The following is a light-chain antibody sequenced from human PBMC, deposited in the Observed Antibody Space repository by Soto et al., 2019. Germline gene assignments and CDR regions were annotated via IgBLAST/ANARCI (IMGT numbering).Light chain of an antibody. Sequence: QSVLTQPPSVSAAPGQEVTISCSGSSSNIAANSVSWYQHLPGTAPKLLIYESDRRPSGIPARFSGSKSGTSATLGITGLQTGDEADYYCGAWENSLTVYVFGSGTKLTVL. CDR1: SSNIAANS. V-gene: IGLV1-51*01. J-gene: IGLJ1*01. CDR3: GAWENSLTVYV. CDR2: ESD.